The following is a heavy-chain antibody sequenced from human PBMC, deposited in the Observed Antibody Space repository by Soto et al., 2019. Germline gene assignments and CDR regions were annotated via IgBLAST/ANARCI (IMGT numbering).Heavy chain of an antibody. V-gene: IGHV4-31*03. D-gene: IGHD3-3*01. J-gene: IGHJ4*02. CDR1: GCSINSGGYY. CDR3: ARAQTIFGIITVFDY. Sequence: ALSVTCPVSGCSINSGGYYWSWIRQHPGKGLEWIGYIYYSGSTYYNPSLKSRVTISIDTSKNQFSLKLSSVTAADTAVYYCARAQTIFGIITVFDYWGQGTRVTVSS. CDR2: IYYSGST.